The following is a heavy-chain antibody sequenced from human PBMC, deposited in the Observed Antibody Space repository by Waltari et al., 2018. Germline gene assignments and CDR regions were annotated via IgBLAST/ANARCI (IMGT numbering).Heavy chain of an antibody. D-gene: IGHD5-12*01. CDR1: GYSISSGYY. V-gene: IGHV4-38-2*01. CDR2: IYHSGST. J-gene: IGHJ4*02. CDR3: ASSKGYSGYDPWFYLDY. Sequence: QVQLQESGPGLVKPSETLSLTCAVSGYSISSGYYWGWIRQPPGKGLEWIGSIYHSGSTYYNPSLKSRVTRSVDTSKNQFYLKRSSVSAADTAVYYCASSKGYSGYDPWFYLDYWGQGTLVTVSS.